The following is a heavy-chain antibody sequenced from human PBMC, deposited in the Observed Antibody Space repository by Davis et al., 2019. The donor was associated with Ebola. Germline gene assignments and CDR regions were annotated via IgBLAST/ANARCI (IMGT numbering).Heavy chain of an antibody. V-gene: IGHV4-59*01. J-gene: IGHJ3*02. CDR3: ARDLISTDAIDI. Sequence: SETLSLTCTVSGGSISSYYWSWIRQPPGKGLEWIGYIYYSGSTNYNPSLKSRVTMSVDTSKNQFSLKLNYVTAADTALYYCARDLISTDAIDIWGQGTMVTVSS. D-gene: IGHD3-22*01. CDR2: IYYSGST. CDR1: GGSISSYY.